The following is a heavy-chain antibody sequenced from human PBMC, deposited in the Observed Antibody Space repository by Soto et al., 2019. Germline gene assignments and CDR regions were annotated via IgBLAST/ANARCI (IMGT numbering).Heavy chain of an antibody. CDR2: ISAYNSNT. Sequence: QVQLVQSGAEVKKPGASVKVSCKASGYTFTSYYITWVRQAPGQGLAWMGGISAYNSNTNYAQKLQGRVTMTTDTSTSTAYKELRSLRSDDAAVYYCTRELPPLDYWGQGTLVTVSS. V-gene: IGHV1-18*01. J-gene: IGHJ4*02. CDR1: GYTFTSYY. CDR3: TRELPPLDY.